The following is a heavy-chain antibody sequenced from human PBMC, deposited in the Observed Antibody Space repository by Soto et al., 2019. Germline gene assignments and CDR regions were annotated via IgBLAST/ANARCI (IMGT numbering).Heavy chain of an antibody. D-gene: IGHD6-13*01. CDR1: GYTLTELS. CDR2: FDPEGGET. Sequence: ASVKVSCKVSGYTLTELSMHWVRQAPGKGLEWMGGFDPEGGETIYAQKFQGRVTMTEDTSTDTAYMELSSLRSDDTAVYYCARGAAAAPKPDYYYYYYMDVWGKGTTVTVSS. J-gene: IGHJ6*03. CDR3: ARGAAAAPKPDYYYYYYMDV. V-gene: IGHV1-24*01.